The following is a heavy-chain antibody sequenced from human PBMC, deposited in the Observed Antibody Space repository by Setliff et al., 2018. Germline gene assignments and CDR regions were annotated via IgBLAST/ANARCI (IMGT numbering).Heavy chain of an antibody. V-gene: IGHV4-4*07. Sequence: KTSETLSLTCTVSGGSISSYYWSWIRQPAGKGLEWIGHIYIGGSANYNPSLKSRVTMSIDTSKNQFSLKLNSVTAADMAVYHCARVPRNSRDYYYGMDVWGQGTTVTVSS. CDR1: GGSISSYY. CDR3: ARVPRNSRDYYYGMDV. D-gene: IGHD6-13*01. J-gene: IGHJ6*02. CDR2: IYIGGSA.